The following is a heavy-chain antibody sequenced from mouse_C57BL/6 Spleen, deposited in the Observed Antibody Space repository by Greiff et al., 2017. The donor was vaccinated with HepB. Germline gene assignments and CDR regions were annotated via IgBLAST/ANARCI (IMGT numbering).Heavy chain of an antibody. J-gene: IGHJ2*01. CDR3: ARIYYGNYQGY. Sequence: VQLKESGAELVKPGASVKMSCKASGYTFTSYWITWVKQRPGQGLEWIGDIYPGSGSTNYNEKFKSKATLTVDTSSSTAYMQLSSLTSEDSAVYYCARIYYGNYQGYWGQGTTLTVSS. CDR1: GYTFTSYW. D-gene: IGHD2-1*01. V-gene: IGHV1-55*01. CDR2: IYPGSGST.